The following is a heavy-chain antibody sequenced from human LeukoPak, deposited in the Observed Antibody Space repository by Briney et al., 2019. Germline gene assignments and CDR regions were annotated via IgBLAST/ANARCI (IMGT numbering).Heavy chain of an antibody. CDR2: VYYSGVT. D-gene: IGHD3-10*01. CDR1: GGSISSSVYY. Sequence: TSETLSLTCTVSGGSISSSVYYWGWIRQPPGKGLEWIGSVYYSGVTVYNPSLKSRLTISVDTSKNQFSLKLTSVTAADTAVYYCARHERPIGSGTYSDFWGQGTLVAVSS. J-gene: IGHJ4*02. CDR3: ARHERPIGSGTYSDF. V-gene: IGHV4-39*01.